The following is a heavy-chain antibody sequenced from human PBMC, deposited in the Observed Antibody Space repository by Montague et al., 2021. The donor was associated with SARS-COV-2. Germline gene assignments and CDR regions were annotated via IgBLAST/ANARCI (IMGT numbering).Heavy chain of an antibody. D-gene: IGHD3-10*01. CDR1: GGSFSGNY. V-gene: IGHV4-34*01. Sequence: SETLSLTCAVYGGSFSGNYWNWIRQPPGKGLEWIGEINRGGSTNYNPSLKSRLTISADTSKNQFSLKLTSVAAADTAVYYCARLRDGVVPSPILGVGPYYSYYYMDVWGKGTTVTVSS. CDR2: INRGGST. CDR3: ARLRDGVVPSPILGVGPYYSYYYMDV. J-gene: IGHJ6*03.